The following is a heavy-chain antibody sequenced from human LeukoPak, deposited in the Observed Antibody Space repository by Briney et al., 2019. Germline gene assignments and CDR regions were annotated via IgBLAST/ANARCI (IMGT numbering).Heavy chain of an antibody. D-gene: IGHD3-10*01. Sequence: GGSLRLSCAASGFTFSSYSMNWVRQAPGKGLEWVSYISSSSSTIYYADSVKGRFTISRDNAKNSLYLQMNSLRAEDTAVYYCARSYGSGSYYHYYYYYYMDVWGKGTTVTVSS. CDR2: ISSSSSTI. V-gene: IGHV3-48*01. CDR3: ARSYGSGSYYHYYYYYYMDV. CDR1: GFTFSSYS. J-gene: IGHJ6*03.